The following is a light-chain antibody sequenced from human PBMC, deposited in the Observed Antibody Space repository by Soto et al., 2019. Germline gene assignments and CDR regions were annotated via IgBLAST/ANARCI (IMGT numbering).Light chain of an antibody. V-gene: IGLV1-40*01. Sequence: QSVLTQPPSVSGAPGQRITISCTGSSSNIGAGYDVHWYQQLPGTAPKLLIYGNNNRPSGVPDRVSGSKSGTSASLAITGLQAEDEADYYCQSFDSSLSGWVFGGGTKPTVL. J-gene: IGLJ3*02. CDR2: GNN. CDR1: SSNIGAGYD. CDR3: QSFDSSLSGWV.